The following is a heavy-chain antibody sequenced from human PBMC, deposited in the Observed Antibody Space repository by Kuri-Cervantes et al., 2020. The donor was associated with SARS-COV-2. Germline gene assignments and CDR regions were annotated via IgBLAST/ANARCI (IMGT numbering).Heavy chain of an antibody. D-gene: IGHD1-26*01. CDR1: GFPFPRYY. Sequence: ASVWVSCKPFGFPFPRYYIHWVRQAPAQGLEWMGIINPGGGRTSYAQRFQGRISITRDTSTSTVYMELTSLTSEDAAAYFCARSSVGVPFRYLDHWGQGTLVTVSS. J-gene: IGHJ4*02. V-gene: IGHV1-46*01. CDR2: INPGGGRT. CDR3: ARSSVGVPFRYLDH.